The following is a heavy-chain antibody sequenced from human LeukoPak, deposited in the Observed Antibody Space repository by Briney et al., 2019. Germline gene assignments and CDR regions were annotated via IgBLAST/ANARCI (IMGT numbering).Heavy chain of an antibody. CDR3: ARGSPLAYYDFWSGYYGGMDV. Sequence: PSETLSLTCTVSGGSISSGDYYWSWIRQPPGKGLEWIGYIYYSGSTYYNPSLKSRVTIPVDTSKNQFSLKLSSVTAADTAVYYCARGSPLAYYDFWSGYYGGMDVWGQGTTVTVSS. CDR1: GGSISSGDYY. V-gene: IGHV4-30-4*01. CDR2: IYYSGST. D-gene: IGHD3-3*01. J-gene: IGHJ6*02.